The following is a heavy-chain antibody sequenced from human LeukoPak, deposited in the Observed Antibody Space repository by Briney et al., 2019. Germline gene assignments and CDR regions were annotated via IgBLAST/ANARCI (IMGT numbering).Heavy chain of an antibody. CDR2: IDYSGST. V-gene: IGHV4-39*01. J-gene: IGHJ6*02. D-gene: IGHD4-17*01. Sequence: WIRQPPGKGLEWIGSIDYSGSTFHNPSLKSRVTISVDPSKKHFSLKLSSVTAADTAVNYCARHDDYVGYYYYGMDVWGQGTTVTVSS. CDR3: ARHDDYVGYYYYGMDV.